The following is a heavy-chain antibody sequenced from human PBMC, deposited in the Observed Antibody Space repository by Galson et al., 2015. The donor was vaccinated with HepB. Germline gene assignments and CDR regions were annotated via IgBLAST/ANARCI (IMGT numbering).Heavy chain of an antibody. CDR1: GGTFSNHV. J-gene: IGHJ6*02. CDR3: ARGNYGMDV. Sequence: SVKVSCKASGGTFSNHVINWVRQAPGQGLEWMGGIIPMFGEPRHAQKFQDRITLSADASTSTAYMEVTSLQSADTAVYYGARGNYGMDVWGQGTTVIVSS. V-gene: IGHV1-69*13. CDR2: IIPMFGEP.